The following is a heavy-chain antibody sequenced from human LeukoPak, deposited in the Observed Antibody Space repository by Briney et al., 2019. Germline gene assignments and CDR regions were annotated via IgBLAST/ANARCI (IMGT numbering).Heavy chain of an antibody. CDR2: IKQDGSEK. D-gene: IGHD6-13*01. J-gene: IGHJ5*02. V-gene: IGHV3-7*01. CDR1: GFTFINYA. CDR3: ARDQKAGTSYWFDP. Sequence: GGSLRLSCAASGFTFINYAMSWVRQVPGKGLEWVANIKQDGSEKYYVDSVKGRFTISRDNAKNSLYLQMNSLRAEDTVVYCCARDQKAGTSYWFDPWGQGTLVTVSS.